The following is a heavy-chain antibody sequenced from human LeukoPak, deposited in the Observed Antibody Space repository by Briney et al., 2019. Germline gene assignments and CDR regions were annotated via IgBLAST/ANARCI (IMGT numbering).Heavy chain of an antibody. Sequence: GGSLRLSCVASGFTFSNSAMIWVRQAPGKGLQWVSVISGSGGTTYYADSVKGRFTISRDNAKNSLYLQMNSLRAEDTALYYCAKAASMVRGVITLFDYWGQGTLVTVSS. J-gene: IGHJ4*02. D-gene: IGHD3-10*01. CDR1: GFTFSNSA. V-gene: IGHV3-23*01. CDR2: ISGSGGTT. CDR3: AKAASMVRGVITLFDY.